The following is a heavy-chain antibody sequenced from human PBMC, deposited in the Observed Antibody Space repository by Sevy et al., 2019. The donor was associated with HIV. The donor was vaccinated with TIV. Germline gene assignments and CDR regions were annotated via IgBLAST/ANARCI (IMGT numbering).Heavy chain of an antibody. CDR2: ISYDGSNK. CDR3: AKDGVATIRGYFDY. J-gene: IGHJ4*02. V-gene: IGHV3-30*18. CDR1: GFTFSSYG. Sequence: GGSLRLSCAASGFTFSSYGMHWVRQAPGKGLEWVAVISYDGSNKYYADSVKGRFTISRDNSKNTLYLQMNSLRAEDTAVYHCAKDGVATIRGYFDYWGQGTLVTVSS. D-gene: IGHD5-12*01.